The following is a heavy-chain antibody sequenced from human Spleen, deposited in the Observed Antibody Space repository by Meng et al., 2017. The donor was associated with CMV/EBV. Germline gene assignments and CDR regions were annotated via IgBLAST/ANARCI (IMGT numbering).Heavy chain of an antibody. Sequence: GESLKISCAASGFTFSSYAMHWVRQAPGKGLEWVAVISYDGSNKYYADSVKGRFTISRDNSKNTLYLQMNSLRAEDTAVYYCARGGPARVGDFWSGYYALWGQGTLVTVSS. CDR1: GFTFSSYA. CDR2: ISYDGSNK. D-gene: IGHD3-3*01. CDR3: ARGGPARVGDFWSGYYAL. V-gene: IGHV3-30-3*01. J-gene: IGHJ4*02.